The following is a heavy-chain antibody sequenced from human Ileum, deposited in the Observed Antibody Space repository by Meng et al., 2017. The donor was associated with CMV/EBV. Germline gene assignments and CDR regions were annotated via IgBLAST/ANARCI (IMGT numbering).Heavy chain of an antibody. V-gene: IGHV3-21*01. J-gene: IGHJ4*02. CDR2: IIVSSKYI. D-gene: IGHD3-10*01. CDR1: GLAFSAYC. CDR3: ARASTVAGYYFDY. Sequence: WAACGLAFSAYCINSVRQAPGKGLEWDSSIIVSSKYIYYTDSVMGRFIISRDNAKKSLYLQMNSLRAEDTAVYYCARASTVAGYYFDYWGQGTLVTVSS.